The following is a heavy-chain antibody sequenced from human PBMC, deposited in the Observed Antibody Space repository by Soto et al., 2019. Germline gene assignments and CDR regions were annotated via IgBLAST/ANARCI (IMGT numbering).Heavy chain of an antibody. D-gene: IGHD1-7*01. V-gene: IGHV4-4*07. CDR1: GGSISSYY. Sequence: QVQLQESGPGLVKPSETLSLTCTVSGGSISSYYWSWIRQPAGKGLEWIGRIHTSGSTNYNPSLKSRVTMSVDTSKNQFSLKLSSVTAADTAVYYCARVRGKLHTGGGQYYFDYWGQGTLVTVSS. CDR3: ARVRGKLHTGGGQYYFDY. J-gene: IGHJ4*02. CDR2: IHTSGST.